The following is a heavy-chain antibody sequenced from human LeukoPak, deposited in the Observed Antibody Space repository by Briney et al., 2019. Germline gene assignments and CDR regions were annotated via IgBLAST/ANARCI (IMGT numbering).Heavy chain of an antibody. CDR1: GFTFSSYG. Sequence: PGRSLRLSCAASGFTFSSYGTHWVRQAPGKGLEWVAVISYDGSNKYYADSVKGRFTISRDNSKNTLYLQMNSLRAEDTAVYYCARRSSRLTIFDYWGQGTLVTVSS. CDR2: ISYDGSNK. CDR3: ARRSSRLTIFDY. J-gene: IGHJ4*02. D-gene: IGHD6-13*01. V-gene: IGHV3-30*03.